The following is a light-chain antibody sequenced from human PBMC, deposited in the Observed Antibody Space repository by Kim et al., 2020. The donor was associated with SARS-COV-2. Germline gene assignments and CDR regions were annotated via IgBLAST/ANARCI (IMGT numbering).Light chain of an antibody. CDR2: DVS. CDR3: TSYTSSSTYV. CDR1: SSDVGAYKY. V-gene: IGLV2-14*03. J-gene: IGLJ1*01. Sequence: GQSNTNSGAGTSSDVGAYKYVSWYQQHPGKAPKLLIYDVSDRPSGVSNRFSGSKSGNTASLTISGLQAEDEADYYCTSYTSSSTYVFGTGTKVTV.